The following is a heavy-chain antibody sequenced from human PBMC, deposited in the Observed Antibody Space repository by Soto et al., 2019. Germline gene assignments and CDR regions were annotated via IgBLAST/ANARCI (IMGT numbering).Heavy chain of an antibody. V-gene: IGHV1-69*01. Sequence: QVQLVQSGAEVKKPGSSVKVSCKASGGTFSSYAISWVRQAPGQGLEWMGGIIPIFGRANYAQKFQGRVTITADESTSTASTELSSLRSDDKAVYYCASPEYSSPRYYYYGMDVWGQGTTVTVSS. J-gene: IGHJ6*02. CDR1: GGTFSSYA. CDR3: ASPEYSSPRYYYYGMDV. CDR2: IIPIFGRA. D-gene: IGHD6-6*01.